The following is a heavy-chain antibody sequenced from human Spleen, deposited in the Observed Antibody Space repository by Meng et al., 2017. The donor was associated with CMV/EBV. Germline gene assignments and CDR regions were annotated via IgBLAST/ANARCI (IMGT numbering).Heavy chain of an antibody. J-gene: IGHJ4*02. CDR1: GFTFSSYT. V-gene: IGHV3-21*01. CDR3: ARDPYSSGWIDY. Sequence: CAASGFTFSSYTMKWVRQAPGKGLEWVSSIRNSGSYIYYADSVKGRFTISRDNAKNSLYLLMDSLRAEDSAVYYCARDPYSSGWIDYWGQGTLVTVSS. D-gene: IGHD6-19*01. CDR2: IRNSGSYI.